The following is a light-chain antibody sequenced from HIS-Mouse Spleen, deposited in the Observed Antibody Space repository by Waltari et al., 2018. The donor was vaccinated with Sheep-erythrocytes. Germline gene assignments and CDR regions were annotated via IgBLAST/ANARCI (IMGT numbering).Light chain of an antibody. CDR1: SSDVGGYNY. Sequence: QSVLTQPRSVSGSPGQSVTISCTGTSSDVGGYNYVSWYQQHPGKAPKLMIYDVSKRPSGVPDRFSGSKSGNTASLTISELQAEDEADYYCCSYAGSYNHVFATGTKVTVL. J-gene: IGLJ1*01. CDR3: CSYAGSYNHV. V-gene: IGLV2-11*01. CDR2: DVS.